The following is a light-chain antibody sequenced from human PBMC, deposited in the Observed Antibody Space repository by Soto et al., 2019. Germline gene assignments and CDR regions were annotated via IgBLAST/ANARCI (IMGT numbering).Light chain of an antibody. CDR1: SSDVGGYGY. Sequence: QSALTQPRSVSGSHGQSVTISCTGTSSDVGGYGYVSWYQQHPGKAPKLMIYDVYNRPSGVPDRFSGSKSGNTASPTISGLQAEDEAVYYCCSYAGSSTFYVFGTGTKLTVL. CDR2: DVY. CDR3: CSYAGSSTFYV. J-gene: IGLJ1*01. V-gene: IGLV2-11*01.